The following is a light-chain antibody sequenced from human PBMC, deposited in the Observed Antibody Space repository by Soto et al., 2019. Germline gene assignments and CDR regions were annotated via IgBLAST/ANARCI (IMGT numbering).Light chain of an antibody. CDR3: AAWDDSLNGYV. CDR2: SNN. J-gene: IGLJ1*01. CDR1: SSNIGSNT. V-gene: IGLV1-44*01. Sequence: VLNKPPSSSGIPGQRVTISCSGSSSNIGSNTVNWYQQLPGTAPKLLIYSNNQRPSGVPDRFSGSKSGTSASLAISGLQSEDEADYYCAAWDDSLNGYVFGTGTKVTVL.